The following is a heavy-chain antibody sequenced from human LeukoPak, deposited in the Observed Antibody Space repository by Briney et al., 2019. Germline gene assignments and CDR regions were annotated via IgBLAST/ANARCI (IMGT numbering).Heavy chain of an antibody. CDR3: ARDLVPAATRSGWFDP. Sequence: ASVTVSCKASGYAFLSYGISWVRQAPGQGLEWMGWISPYRGNSNYALKLQGRITMTTDTSTSTVYMELRGLRSDDTAVYYCARDLVPAATRSGWFDPWGQGTLVTVSS. CDR1: GYAFLSYG. J-gene: IGHJ5*02. D-gene: IGHD2-2*01. CDR2: ISPYRGNS. V-gene: IGHV1-18*01.